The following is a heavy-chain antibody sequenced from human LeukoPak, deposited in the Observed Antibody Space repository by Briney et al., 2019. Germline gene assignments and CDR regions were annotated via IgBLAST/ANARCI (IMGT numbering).Heavy chain of an antibody. J-gene: IGHJ4*02. D-gene: IGHD1-1*01. CDR1: GFTFSTYA. CDR3: AKGRLEPLYLDF. V-gene: IGHV3-23*01. CDR2: ISGSGGTT. Sequence: GGSLRLSCAASGFTFSTYAMSWVPQAPGEGLEWVSAISGSGGTTYYADSVKGRFTISRDTSKNTLYLQMNSLRAEDTAVYYCAKGRLEPLYLDFWGQGTLVTVSS.